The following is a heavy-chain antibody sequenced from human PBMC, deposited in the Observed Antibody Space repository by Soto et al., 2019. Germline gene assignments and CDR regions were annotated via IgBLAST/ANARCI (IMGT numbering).Heavy chain of an antibody. CDR2: INPNSGGT. J-gene: IGHJ6*02. D-gene: IGHD3-10*01. CDR1: GYTFTGYY. CDR3: VRGGGLSSPSYGMDV. V-gene: IGHV1-2*04. Sequence: ASVKVSCKASGYTFTGYYMHWVRQAPGQGLEWMGWINPNSGGTNYAQKFQGWVTMTRDTSISTAYMELSRLRSDDTAVYYCVRGGGLSSPSYGMDVWGQGTTVTVSS.